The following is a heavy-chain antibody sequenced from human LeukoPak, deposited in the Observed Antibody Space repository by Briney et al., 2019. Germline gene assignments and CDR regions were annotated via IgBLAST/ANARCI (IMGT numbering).Heavy chain of an antibody. CDR1: GGSFSGYY. Sequence: SETLSLTCAVYGGSFSGYYWSWIRQPPGKGLEWIGEINHSGTTYYNPSLQSRLTISVDASKNQFSLKVTSVTATDTALYYCARQRDTASVGAFDIWGQGTMVTVSS. CDR3: ARQRDTASVGAFDI. D-gene: IGHD5-18*01. CDR2: INHSGTT. V-gene: IGHV4-34*01. J-gene: IGHJ3*02.